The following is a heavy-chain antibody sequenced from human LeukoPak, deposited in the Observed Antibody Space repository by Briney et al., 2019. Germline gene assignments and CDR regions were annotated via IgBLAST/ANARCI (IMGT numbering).Heavy chain of an antibody. Sequence: ASVKVSCKASGYTFTSYGISWARQAPGQGLEWMGWISAYNGNTNYAQKLQGRVTMTTDTSTSTAYMELRSLRSDDTAVYYCARGSTYYESSGQIPFDYWGQGTLVTVSS. CDR3: ARGSTYYESSGQIPFDY. CDR2: ISAYNGNT. J-gene: IGHJ4*02. D-gene: IGHD3-22*01. V-gene: IGHV1-18*01. CDR1: GYTFTSYG.